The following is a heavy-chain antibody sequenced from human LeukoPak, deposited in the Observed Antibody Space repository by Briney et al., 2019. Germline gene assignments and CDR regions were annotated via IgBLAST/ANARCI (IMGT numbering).Heavy chain of an antibody. J-gene: IGHJ4*02. Sequence: GGSLRLSCAASGFNFSSYSMNWVRQAPGKGLEWVSFISSSSSYIYYADSVKGRFTISRDNAKNSLYLQMNSLRAKDTAVYYCARGRHIRSYHYFDYWGQGTLVTVSS. CDR1: GFNFSSYS. V-gene: IGHV3-21*01. CDR2: ISSSSSYI. D-gene: IGHD1-26*01. CDR3: ARGRHIRSYHYFDY.